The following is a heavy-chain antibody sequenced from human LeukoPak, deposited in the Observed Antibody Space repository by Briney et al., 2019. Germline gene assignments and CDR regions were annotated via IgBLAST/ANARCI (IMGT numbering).Heavy chain of an antibody. D-gene: IGHD3-22*01. CDR3: AKSRHDSSGYYLLDAFDI. J-gene: IGHJ3*02. CDR1: GYTFTGYY. CDR2: INPNSGGT. Sequence: ASVKVSCKASGYTFTGYYMHWVRQAPGQGLEWMGWINPNSGGTNYAQKFQGRVTMTRDTSISTAYMELSRLRSDDTAVYYCAKSRHDSSGYYLLDAFDIWGQGTMVTVSS. V-gene: IGHV1-2*02.